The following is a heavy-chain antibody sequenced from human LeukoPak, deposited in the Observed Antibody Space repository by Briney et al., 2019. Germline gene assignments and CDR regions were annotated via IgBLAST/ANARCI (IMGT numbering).Heavy chain of an antibody. Sequence: GGSLRLSCSASGFXFSNYDIHWVRQAPGKGLEYVSAISSNGGSTYYADSVKGRLTISRDNSKNTLYLHMSSLRPEDTAVYFCVKDIMGSTDYYYGLDVWGQGTTVTVSS. CDR1: GFXFSNYD. V-gene: IGHV3-64D*09. J-gene: IGHJ6*02. CDR2: ISSNGGST. D-gene: IGHD3-10*01. CDR3: VKDIMGSTDYYYGLDV.